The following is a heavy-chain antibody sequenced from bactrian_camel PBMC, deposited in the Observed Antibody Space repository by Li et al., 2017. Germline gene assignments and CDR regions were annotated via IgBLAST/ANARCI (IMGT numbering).Heavy chain of an antibody. CDR2: IATGGGST. V-gene: IGHV3S1*01. Sequence: HVQLVESGGGSVQAGGSLRLSCVASGYTYSRKCMAWFRQVPGKEREGVAAIATGGGSTYYDDSVKGRFTISRDNAKNTVYLQTNNLKADDTALYYCAAEEYWLPSHWGQGTQVTVS. CDR1: GYTYSRKC. J-gene: IGHJ4*01. CDR3: AAEEYWLPSH. D-gene: IGHD1*01.